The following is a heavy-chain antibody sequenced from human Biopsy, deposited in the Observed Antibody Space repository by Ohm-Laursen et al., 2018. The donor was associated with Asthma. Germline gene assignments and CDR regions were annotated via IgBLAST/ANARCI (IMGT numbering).Heavy chain of an antibody. CDR2: SSYSGFR. CDR3: ARDQGDSKFDY. CDR1: GRSTTRDH. J-gene: IGHJ4*02. V-gene: IGHV4-59*12. Sequence: SDTLSLTCAFSGRSTTRDHWRWIWEPPGKGAVWSGLSSYSGFRKYNPSLKSRVTISVDTSKNQLSLNLTSVIVADTAVYYCARDQGDSKFDYWGQGILVTVSS. D-gene: IGHD3-16*01.